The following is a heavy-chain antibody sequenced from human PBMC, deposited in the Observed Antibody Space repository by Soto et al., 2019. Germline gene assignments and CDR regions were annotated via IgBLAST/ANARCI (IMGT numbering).Heavy chain of an antibody. CDR2: INSDGSST. D-gene: IGHD2-15*01. V-gene: IGHV3-74*01. Sequence: GGSLRLSCAASGFTFSSYWMHWARQAPGKGLVWVSRINSDGSSTSYADSVKGRFTISRDNAKNTLYLQMNSLRAEDTAVYYCARDNNCSGGSCYPTDYYYYYYMDVWAKGPRSPAP. CDR3: ARDNNCSGGSCYPTDYYYYYYMDV. CDR1: GFTFSSYW. J-gene: IGHJ6*03.